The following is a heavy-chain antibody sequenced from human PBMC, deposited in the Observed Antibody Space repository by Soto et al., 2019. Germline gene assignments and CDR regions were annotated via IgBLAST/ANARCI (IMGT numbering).Heavy chain of an antibody. CDR2: MSGSGGFT. J-gene: IGHJ4*02. CDR1: GFTFSSYA. Sequence: GGSLRLSCAASGFTFSSYAMSWVRQAPGKGLEWVSVMSGSGGFTYYADSVKGRFTLSRDNSKNTLYLQLNSLRAEDTAVYYCAKAGMGYDLWSSYWTDYWGQGTLVTVSS. CDR3: AKAGMGYDLWSSYWTDY. D-gene: IGHD3-3*01. V-gene: IGHV3-23*01.